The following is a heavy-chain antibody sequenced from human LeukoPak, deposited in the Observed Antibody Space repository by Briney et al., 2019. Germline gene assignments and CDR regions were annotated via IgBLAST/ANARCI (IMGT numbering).Heavy chain of an antibody. J-gene: IGHJ4*02. V-gene: IGHV4-59*01. CDR2: ICYSGST. CDR3: ARTHSLYDFWSGYYDY. D-gene: IGHD3-3*01. CDR1: GGSISSYY. Sequence: SETLSLTCTVSGGSISSYYWSWIRQPPGKGLEWIGYICYSGSTNYNPSLKSRVTISVDTSKNQFSLKLSSVTAADTAVYYCARTHSLYDFWSGYYDYWGQGTLVTVSS.